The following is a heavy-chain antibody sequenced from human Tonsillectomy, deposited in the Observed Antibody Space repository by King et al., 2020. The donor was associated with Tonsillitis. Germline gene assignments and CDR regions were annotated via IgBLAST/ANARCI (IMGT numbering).Heavy chain of an antibody. D-gene: IGHD2-15*01. Sequence: VQLVESGGGLVQPGGSLRLSCAASGFTFSSYGMTWVRQAPGKGLEWVSSLSGSGGRTYYADSGKGRFTISRDTSKNTLYLQMNSLRAEDTAVYYCARLGGYYCDYWGQGTLVTVSS. CDR1: GFTFSSYG. J-gene: IGHJ4*02. CDR3: ARLGGYYCDY. CDR2: LSGSGGRT. V-gene: IGHV3-23*04.